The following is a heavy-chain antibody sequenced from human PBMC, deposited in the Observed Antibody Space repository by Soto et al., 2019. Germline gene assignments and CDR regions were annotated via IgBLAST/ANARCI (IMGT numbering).Heavy chain of an antibody. CDR2: ISGSGVRT. V-gene: IGHV3-23*01. CDR1: GFIFSTSGSAFSRYA. CDR3: ATPAYVY. D-gene: IGHD3-16*01. J-gene: IGHJ4*02. Sequence: GGSLRLSCAASGFIFSTSGSAFSRYAMTWVRKTPGKALEWVSSISGSGVRTYYSDSVRGRFTISRDNSKDRLYLEMNSVRAEDTAVYYCATPAYVYWGQGTLVTVSS.